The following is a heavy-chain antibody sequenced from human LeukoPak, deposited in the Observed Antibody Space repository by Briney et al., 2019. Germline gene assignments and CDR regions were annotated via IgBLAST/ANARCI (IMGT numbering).Heavy chain of an antibody. D-gene: IGHD3-10*01. CDR2: IYYSGST. J-gene: IGHJ5*02. V-gene: IGHV4-31*11. Sequence: SETLSLTCAVSGGSISSGGYYWSWIRQPPGKGLEWIGYIYYSGSTYYNPSLKSRVTISVDTSKNQFSLKLSSVTAADTAVYYCARSLYYYGSGSHNWFDPWGQGTLVTVSS. CDR3: ARSLYYYGSGSHNWFDP. CDR1: GGSISSGGYY.